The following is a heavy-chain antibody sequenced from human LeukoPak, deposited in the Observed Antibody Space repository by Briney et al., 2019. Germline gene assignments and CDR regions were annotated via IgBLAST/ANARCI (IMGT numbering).Heavy chain of an antibody. D-gene: IGHD3-9*01. CDR3: AKCGDYDVLTGYYVPDY. CDR1: GFTFSNYA. CDR2: ILGSGGST. V-gene: IGHV3-23*01. Sequence: PGGSLRLSCAASGFTFSNYAMSWVRQAPGKGLEWVSAILGSGGSTYYADSVKGRFTVSRDNSKSTLYLQMNSLRAEDTALYYCAKCGDYDVLTGYYVPDYWGQGTLVTVSS. J-gene: IGHJ4*02.